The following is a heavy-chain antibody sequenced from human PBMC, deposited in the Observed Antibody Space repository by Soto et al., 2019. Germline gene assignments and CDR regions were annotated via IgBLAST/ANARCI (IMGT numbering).Heavy chain of an antibody. J-gene: IGHJ4*02. CDR3: ATGGRGYSSAPRFYFEL. Sequence: QVQLVQSGAEVTKPGSSVKVTCKASGGTFSSNAISWVRQSPGQGLEWMGGIIPIFGTAHYAQKFQGRVTITADESVITASIELSSLKAADTSVYYCATGGRGYSSAPRFYFELWGEGTLATVSS. V-gene: IGHV1-69*12. D-gene: IGHD5-18*01. CDR2: IIPIFGTA. CDR1: GGTFSSNA.